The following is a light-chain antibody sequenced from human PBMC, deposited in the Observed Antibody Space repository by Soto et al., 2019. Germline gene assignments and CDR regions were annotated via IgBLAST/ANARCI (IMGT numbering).Light chain of an antibody. CDR1: QSVSSSY. J-gene: IGKJ2*02. Sequence: PGERVTLSCGASQSVSSSYLTWYQQKPGQAPRLLIYGASTRATSIPARFSGSGSGTDFTLTISSLQPEDFAVYYCQQDYNLPGTFGQGTKLEIK. V-gene: IGKV3D-7*01. CDR3: QQDYNLPGT. CDR2: GAS.